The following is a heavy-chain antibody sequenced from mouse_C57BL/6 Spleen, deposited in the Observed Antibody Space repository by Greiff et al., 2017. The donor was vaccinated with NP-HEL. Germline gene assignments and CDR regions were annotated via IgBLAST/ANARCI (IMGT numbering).Heavy chain of an antibody. CDR1: GYAFSSSW. CDR2: IYPGDGDT. Sequence: QVQLQQSGPELVKPGASVKISCKASGYAFSSSWMNWVKQRPGKGLEWIGRIYPGDGDTNYNGKFKGKATMTADKSYSTAYMQLSSLTAEDSAVYFCTRKKSVVAKNLWYCDVWGTETTVTVSS. CDR3: TRKKSVVAKNLWYCDV. D-gene: IGHD1-1*01. J-gene: IGHJ1*03. V-gene: IGHV1-82*01.